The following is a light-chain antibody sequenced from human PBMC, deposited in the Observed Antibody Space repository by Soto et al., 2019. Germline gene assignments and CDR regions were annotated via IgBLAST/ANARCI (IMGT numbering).Light chain of an antibody. Sequence: DIQMTQSPSSLSASVGDRVSVTCRASQSISTFLNWYQQRPGEAPKLLIYAASSLQSGVPSRFSGSGSGADFTLTIGSLQPEDFATYYCQQSYTSPRTFGQWTKV. CDR2: AAS. CDR3: QQSYTSPRT. J-gene: IGKJ1*01. V-gene: IGKV1-39*01. CDR1: QSISTF.